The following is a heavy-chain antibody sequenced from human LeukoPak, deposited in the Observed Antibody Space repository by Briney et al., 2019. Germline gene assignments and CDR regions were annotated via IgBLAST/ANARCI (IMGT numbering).Heavy chain of an antibody. J-gene: IGHJ4*02. D-gene: IGHD2-8*02. V-gene: IGHV3-11*06. CDR1: GFSFSDYY. CDR3: ARGGTGAFDY. CDR2: ISSRSTYI. Sequence: MTGGSLRLSCTASGFSFSDYYMSWIRQAPRKGLEWISYISSRSTYISDADSVKGRFTISRDNAKNLLFLQMNSLRVEDTALYYCARGGTGAFDYWGQGILVTVSS.